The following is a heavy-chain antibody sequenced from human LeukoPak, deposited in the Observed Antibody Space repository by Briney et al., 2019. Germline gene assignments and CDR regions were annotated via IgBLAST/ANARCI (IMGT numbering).Heavy chain of an antibody. D-gene: IGHD3-16*01. CDR2: IKEDGSAK. J-gene: IGHJ4*02. CDR3: ARPVVLGAYLRGAYYFDS. V-gene: IGHV3-7*02. Sequence: PGGSLRLSCAASGFTFSSYWMSWVRQAPGKGLEWVANIKEDGSAKYYVDSVKGRFTISRDNAKNSLYLQMNSLRVEDTAVYYCARPVVLGAYLRGAYYFDSWGQGTLVTVSS. CDR1: GFTFSSYW.